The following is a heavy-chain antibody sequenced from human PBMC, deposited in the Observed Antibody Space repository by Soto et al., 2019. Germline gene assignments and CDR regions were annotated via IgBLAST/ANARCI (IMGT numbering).Heavy chain of an antibody. CDR1: GYTFTSYS. V-gene: IGHV1-46*01. J-gene: IGHJ6*03. Sequence: ASVKVSCKASGYTFTSYSMHCVRQAPGQGLEWMGIINPSGGSTSYAQKFQGRVTMTRDTSTSTVYMDLSSLKSEDTAVYYCAIPAANSYYYMDVWGEGTTVTVSS. D-gene: IGHD2-2*01. CDR2: INPSGGST. CDR3: AIPAANSYYYMDV.